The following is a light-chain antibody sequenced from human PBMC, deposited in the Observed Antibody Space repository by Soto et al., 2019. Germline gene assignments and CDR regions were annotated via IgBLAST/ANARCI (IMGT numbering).Light chain of an antibody. CDR2: GAS. J-gene: IGKJ4*01. V-gene: IGKV3-15*01. CDR1: QRINNK. CDR3: QQYDNSPLT. Sequence: EILMTQSPATLSVSPFERVNLSFMVSQRINNKLAWYQQKPGQAPRLLIYGASTRATGIPARFSGSASGTEFTLTISSLQSEDFAVYTCQQYDNSPLTFGGGTKVDIK.